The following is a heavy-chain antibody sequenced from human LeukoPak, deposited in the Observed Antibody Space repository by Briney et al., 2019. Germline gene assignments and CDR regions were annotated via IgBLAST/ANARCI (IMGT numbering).Heavy chain of an antibody. CDR2: MNPNSGNT. D-gene: IGHD6-19*01. CDR1: GYIFTSFD. CDR3: ASLLTYSSGWFLY. V-gene: IGHV1-8*03. J-gene: IGHJ4*02. Sequence: GAPVKVSCEASGYIFTSFDINWVRQATGQGLEWMGWMNPNSGNTGYAQKFQGRFTITRNTSISTAYMELSSLRSEDTAVYYCASLLTYSSGWFLYWGQGTLVTVSS.